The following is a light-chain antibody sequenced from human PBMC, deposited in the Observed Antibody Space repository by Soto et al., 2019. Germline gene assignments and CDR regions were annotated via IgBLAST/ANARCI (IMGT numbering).Light chain of an antibody. CDR2: GAS. Sequence: EIVMTQSPATLSVSPGERATLSCRASQSVSSNLAWYQQKPGQAPRLLIYGASTRATGIPARFSCSGSGTEFTLTIGSLQSEDFAVYYCQQYNNWPPRAWTFGQGTKVEIK. J-gene: IGKJ1*01. CDR1: QSVSSN. CDR3: QQYNNWPPRAWT. V-gene: IGKV3-15*01.